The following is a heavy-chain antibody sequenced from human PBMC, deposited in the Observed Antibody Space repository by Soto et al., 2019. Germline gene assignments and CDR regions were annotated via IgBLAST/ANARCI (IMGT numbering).Heavy chain of an antibody. D-gene: IGHD2-15*01. CDR1: GYTFTGYY. J-gene: IGHJ6*02. Sequence: ASVKVSCKASGYTFTGYYMHWVRQAPGQGLEWMGWINPNSGGTNYAQKFQGWVTMTRDTSISTAYMELSRLRSDDTAVYYCAREVVVVVAADYYGMDVWGQGTTVTVS. V-gene: IGHV1-2*04. CDR2: INPNSGGT. CDR3: AREVVVVVAADYYGMDV.